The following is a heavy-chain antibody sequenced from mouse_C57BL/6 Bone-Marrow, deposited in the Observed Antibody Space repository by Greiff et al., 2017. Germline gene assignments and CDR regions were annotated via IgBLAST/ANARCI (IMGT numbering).Heavy chain of an antibody. CDR3: AREGSSPFYYAMDY. Sequence: QVQLQQPGAELVKPGASVKLSCKASGYTFTSYWMQWVKQRPGQGLEWIGEIDPSDSYTNYNQKFKGKATLTVDTSSSTAYMQLSSLTSEDSAVYDCAREGSSPFYYAMDYWGQGTSVTVSS. D-gene: IGHD1-1*01. CDR2: IDPSDSYT. CDR1: GYTFTSYW. J-gene: IGHJ4*01. V-gene: IGHV1-50*01.